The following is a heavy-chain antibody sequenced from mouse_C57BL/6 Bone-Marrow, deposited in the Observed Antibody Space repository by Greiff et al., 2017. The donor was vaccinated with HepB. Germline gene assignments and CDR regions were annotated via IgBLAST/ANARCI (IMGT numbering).Heavy chain of an antibody. J-gene: IGHJ3*01. Sequence: EVHLVESGEGLVKPGGSLKLSCAASGFTFSSYAMSWVRQTPEKRLEWVAYISSGGDYIYYADTVKGRFTISRDNARNTLYLQMSSLKSEDTAMYYCTRERSNYVAYWGQGTLVTVSA. CDR3: TRERSNYVAY. V-gene: IGHV5-9-1*02. CDR1: GFTFSSYA. D-gene: IGHD2-5*01. CDR2: ISSGGDYI.